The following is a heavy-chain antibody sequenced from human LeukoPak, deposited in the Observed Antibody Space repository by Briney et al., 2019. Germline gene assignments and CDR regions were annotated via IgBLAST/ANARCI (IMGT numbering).Heavy chain of an antibody. CDR2: ISTSSRNI. V-gene: IGHV3-48*02. D-gene: IGHD4-17*01. CDR3: ARSGDYGDYTAY. J-gene: IGHJ4*02. CDR1: XFTFSSYN. Sequence: GGSLXXXXXXXXFTFSSYNMNWVRQAPGKGLEWVSYISTSSRNIQYADSVKGRFTISRDNAKNSVYLQMNSLRDEDTAVYYCARSGDYGDYTAYWGQGTLVTVSS.